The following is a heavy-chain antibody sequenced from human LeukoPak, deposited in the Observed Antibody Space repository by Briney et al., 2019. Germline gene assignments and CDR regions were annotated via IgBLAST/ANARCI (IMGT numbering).Heavy chain of an antibody. Sequence: GRTLRLSCAASGFTFSSYAMHWVRQAPGKWLEWVSLIWYDGSNQYYAYSVTGRFSISRDNSNKMLYLQMNRLRAADTAVYSCAKAGLPSDPYYYYMDVWGTGTTVTVSS. J-gene: IGHJ6*03. CDR2: IWYDGSNQ. CDR1: GFTFSSYA. V-gene: IGHV3-33*08. D-gene: IGHD5-12*01. CDR3: AKAGLPSDPYYYYMDV.